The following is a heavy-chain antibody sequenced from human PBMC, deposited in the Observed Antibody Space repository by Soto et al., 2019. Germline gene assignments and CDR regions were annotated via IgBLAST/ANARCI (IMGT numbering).Heavy chain of an antibody. CDR2: ISGSGGST. V-gene: IGHV3-23*01. J-gene: IGHJ4*02. CDR1: VFTFSSCA. D-gene: IGHD3-3*02. Sequence: PGGTLSLSCAASVFTFSSCALSWVRQAPGKGLEWVSAISGSGGSTYYADTVKGRFTISRDNSKNTLYLKMNSLRAEAPATFSCARLPIISMPRAPLDSWGQGTLVTVSS. CDR3: ARLPIISMPRAPLDS.